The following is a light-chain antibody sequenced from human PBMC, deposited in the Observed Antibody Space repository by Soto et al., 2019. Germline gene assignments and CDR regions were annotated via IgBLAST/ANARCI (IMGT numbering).Light chain of an antibody. CDR2: AAS. CDR1: QSISSY. CDR3: QQSYSTPYT. Sequence: DIQMTPSPSSLSASVGDRVTITCRASQSISSYLNWFQLKPGKAPKLLIYAASTLQSGVPSRFSGSGSGTDFTLTISSLQPEDFATYYCQQSYSTPYTFGQGTKLEIK. J-gene: IGKJ2*01. V-gene: IGKV1-39*01.